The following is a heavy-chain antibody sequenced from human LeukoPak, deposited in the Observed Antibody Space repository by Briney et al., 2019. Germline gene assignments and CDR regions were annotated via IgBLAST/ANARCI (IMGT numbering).Heavy chain of an antibody. Sequence: PSETLSLTCTVSGGSVSSGSYYWSWIRQPPGKGLEWIGYIYYSGSTNYNPSLKSRVTISIDTSKNQFSLKLNSVTAADTAVYYCARASGGYYNNWFDPWGQGTTVTVSS. CDR2: IYYSGST. CDR3: ARASGGYYNNWFDP. CDR1: GGSVSSGSYY. D-gene: IGHD3-22*01. V-gene: IGHV4-61*01. J-gene: IGHJ5*02.